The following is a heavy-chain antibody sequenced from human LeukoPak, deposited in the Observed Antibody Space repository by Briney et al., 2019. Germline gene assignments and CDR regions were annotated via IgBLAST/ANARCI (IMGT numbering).Heavy chain of an antibody. Sequence: APVKVSCKASGYKFTDDYMHWVRQAPGQGLEFMGWINPDSGFTNYAQKFKGRVTMTRDTSISTAYLEVRSLTSDDTAVYYCAPTAEAYTSWWKVWGQGTLVTVSS. CDR2: INPDSGFT. CDR1: GYKFTDDY. V-gene: IGHV1-2*02. CDR3: APTAEAYTSWWKV. D-gene: IGHD3-16*01. J-gene: IGHJ4*02.